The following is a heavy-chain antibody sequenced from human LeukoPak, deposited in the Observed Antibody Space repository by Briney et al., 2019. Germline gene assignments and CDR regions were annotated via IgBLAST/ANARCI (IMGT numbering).Heavy chain of an antibody. D-gene: IGHD3-22*01. V-gene: IGHV3-23*01. CDR2: ISGSGDST. Sequence: GGSLRLSCAASGFTFSSYAMSWVRQAPGKGLEWVSAISGSGDSTYYGDSVKGRFTISRDNSKNTLYLQMNSLRAEDTAVYYCAKHRFESGGYHSTDWGQGTLVTVSS. CDR1: GFTFSSYA. J-gene: IGHJ4*02. CDR3: AKHRFESGGYHSTD.